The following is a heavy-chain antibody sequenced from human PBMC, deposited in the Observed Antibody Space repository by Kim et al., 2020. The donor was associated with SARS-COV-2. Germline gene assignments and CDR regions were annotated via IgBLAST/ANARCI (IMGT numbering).Heavy chain of an antibody. V-gene: IGHV3-23*01. CDR3: AKDLSSDPLPYNSGSDY. Sequence: VQGRFTISRDNSRNTVWLQMDSLRADDTAVYYCAKDLSSDPLPYNSGSDYWGQGTLVTVSS. D-gene: IGHD3-10*01. J-gene: IGHJ4*02.